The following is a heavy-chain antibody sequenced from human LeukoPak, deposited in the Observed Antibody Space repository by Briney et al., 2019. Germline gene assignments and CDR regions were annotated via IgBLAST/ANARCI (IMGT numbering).Heavy chain of an antibody. CDR3: ARDIRYCSSTSCYQLYGMDV. J-gene: IGHJ6*02. Sequence: GGSLRLSCAASGSTFSDYYMSWIRQAPGRGLEWVSYISSSSSYTNYADSVKGRFTISRDNAKNSLYLQMNSLRAEDTAVYYCARDIRYCSSTSCYQLYGMDVWGQGTTVTVSS. D-gene: IGHD2-2*01. CDR2: ISSSSSYT. CDR1: GSTFSDYY. V-gene: IGHV3-11*06.